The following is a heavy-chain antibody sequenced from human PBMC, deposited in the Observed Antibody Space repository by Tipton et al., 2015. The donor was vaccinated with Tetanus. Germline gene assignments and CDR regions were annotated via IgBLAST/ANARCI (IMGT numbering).Heavy chain of an antibody. CDR2: IYHTGHT. Sequence: TLSLTCTVSGGSIRSDDYYWSWIRQPPGKGPEWIGYIYHTGHTYFNPSLKSRLAMSVDTSKNQFSLKLTSMTAADTDVYYCARAPDSWSKIEFYYYYMDVWGKGTTVTVSS. CDR1: GGSIRSDDYY. CDR3: ARAPDSWSKIEFYYYYMDV. J-gene: IGHJ6*03. V-gene: IGHV4-30-4*01. D-gene: IGHD6-13*01.